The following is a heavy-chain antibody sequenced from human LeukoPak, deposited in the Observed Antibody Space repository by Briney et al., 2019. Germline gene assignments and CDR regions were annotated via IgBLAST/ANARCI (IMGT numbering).Heavy chain of an antibody. CDR1: GFTFSSYS. D-gene: IGHD5-24*01. J-gene: IGHJ4*02. CDR3: AKEGGCYNKRGFDY. CDR2: ISSSSSTI. Sequence: QPGGSLRLSCAASGFTFSSYSMNWVRQAPGKGLEWVSYISSSSSTIYYADSVKGRFTISRDNAKNSLYLQMNSLRAEDTAVYYWAKEGGCYNKRGFDYWGQGNLVTVSS. V-gene: IGHV3-48*01.